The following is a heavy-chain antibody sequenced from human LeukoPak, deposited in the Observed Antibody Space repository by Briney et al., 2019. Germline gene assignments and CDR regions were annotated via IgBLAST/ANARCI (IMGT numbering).Heavy chain of an antibody. CDR2: IYYSGST. CDR1: GGSISSNYY. CDR3: ARSHWGPFGSRIANWFDP. V-gene: IGHV4-39*07. Sequence: SETLSLTCTVSGGSISSNYYWGWIRQPPGKGLEWIGNIYYSGSTYYSPSLKSRVTISIDTSKNQFSLKLSSLTAADTAVYYCARSHWGPFGSRIANWFDPWGQGTLVTVSS. D-gene: IGHD7-27*01. J-gene: IGHJ5*02.